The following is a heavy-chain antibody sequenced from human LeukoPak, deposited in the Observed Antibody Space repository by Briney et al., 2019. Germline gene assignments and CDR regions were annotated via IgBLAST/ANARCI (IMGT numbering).Heavy chain of an antibody. V-gene: IGHV4-4*07. CDR2: IYSTGST. J-gene: IGHJ4*02. CDR3: ARAHGSGGDYFDY. Sequence: PSETLSLTCTVSGGSINFYYWSWIRQPAGKGLEWIGRIYSTGSTNYSPSLKSRVTMSVDKSKNQFSLNLSSVTAADTAVYYCARAHGSGGDYFDYWGQGTLVTVSS. D-gene: IGHD5-12*01. CDR1: GGSINFYY.